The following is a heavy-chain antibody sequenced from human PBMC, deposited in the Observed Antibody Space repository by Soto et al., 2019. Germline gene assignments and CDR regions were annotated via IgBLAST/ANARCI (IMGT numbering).Heavy chain of an antibody. CDR3: ARGSLELLSLDY. V-gene: IGHV3-33*01. J-gene: IGHJ4*02. D-gene: IGHD1-7*01. Sequence: PGGSLRLSCAASGFTFSSYGMHWVRQAPGKGLEWVAVIWYDGSNKYYADSVKGRFTISRDNSKNTLYLQMNSLRAEDTAVYYCARGSLELLSLDYWGQGTLVTVSS. CDR2: IWYDGSNK. CDR1: GFTFSSYG.